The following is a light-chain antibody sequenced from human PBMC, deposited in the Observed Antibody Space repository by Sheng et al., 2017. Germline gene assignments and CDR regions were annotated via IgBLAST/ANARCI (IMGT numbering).Light chain of an antibody. CDR2: DAS. CDR1: QDISNN. V-gene: IGKV1-33*01. CDR3: QQYHNSSA. Sequence: DIQMTQSPSSLSASVGDRVTITCQASQDISNNLNWYQQKPGKAPKLLIYDASNLETGVPSRFSGSGSGTDFTFTITSLQPEDIATYYCQQYHNSSAFGPGPKWIS. J-gene: IGKJ3*01.